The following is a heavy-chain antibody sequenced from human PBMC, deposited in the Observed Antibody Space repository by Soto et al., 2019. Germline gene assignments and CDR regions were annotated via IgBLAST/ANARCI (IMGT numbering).Heavy chain of an antibody. J-gene: IGHJ4*02. V-gene: IGHV3-20*04. CDR2: INWNGDST. CDR1: GFTFDDFG. CDR3: ARDHGGLRYCSGDNCYGLFGY. D-gene: IGHD2-15*01. Sequence: EVQLVESGGGVVRPGGSLRLSCAASGFTFDDFGMTWVRQAPGKGLEWVSGINWNGDSTGYADSVKGRFTISRDNAKNSLYLQINSLRAEDTALYYCARDHGGLRYCSGDNCYGLFGYWGQGTLVTVSS.